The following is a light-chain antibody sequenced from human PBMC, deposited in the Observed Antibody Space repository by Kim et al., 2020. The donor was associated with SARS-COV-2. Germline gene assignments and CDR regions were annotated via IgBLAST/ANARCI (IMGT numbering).Light chain of an antibody. J-gene: IGKJ4*01. CDR1: QSVGRSH. CDR2: GAS. V-gene: IGKV3-20*01. CDR3: QQYGTFLGT. Sequence: EIVLTQSPDTLSLSPGDRATLTCRTSQSVGRSHLAWYQHKPGQAPRLLIYGASSRAPGIPDRFSASGSGTDFTLTISRLEREDFAVYYCQQYGTFLGTFGGGTKVDIK.